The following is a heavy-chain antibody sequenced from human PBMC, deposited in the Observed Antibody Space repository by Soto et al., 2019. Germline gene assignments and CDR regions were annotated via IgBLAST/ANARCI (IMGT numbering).Heavy chain of an antibody. V-gene: IGHV4-4*02. J-gene: IGHJ4*02. Sequence: QVQLQESGPGLVKPSGPLSLTCAVSSGSISSSNWWSWVRQTPGKGLEWIGEIYHSGSTNYNPSLKSLVTISVDKSKNQFSLKLSSVTAADTAVYYCASVRYGDLFDSWGQGTLVTVSS. CDR1: SGSISSSNW. D-gene: IGHD4-17*01. CDR3: ASVRYGDLFDS. CDR2: IYHSGST.